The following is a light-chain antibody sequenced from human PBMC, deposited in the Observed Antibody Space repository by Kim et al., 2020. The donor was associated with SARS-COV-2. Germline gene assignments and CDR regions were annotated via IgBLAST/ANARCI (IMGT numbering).Light chain of an antibody. CDR3: QQYYSTPNT. CDR2: WAS. Sequence: RATINCKSSQRVLDSSHKKNCLAWYQQKRGQPPKLLIYWASIREFGVPDRFSGSGSGTDFTLTTSSLQAEDVAVYYCQQYYSTPNTFGQGTKLEI. V-gene: IGKV4-1*01. J-gene: IGKJ2*01. CDR1: QRVLDSSHKKNC.